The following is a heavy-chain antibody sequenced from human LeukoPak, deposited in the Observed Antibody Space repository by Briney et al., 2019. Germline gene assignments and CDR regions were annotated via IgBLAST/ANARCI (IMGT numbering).Heavy chain of an antibody. J-gene: IGHJ4*02. Sequence: GGSLRLSCAASGFTFSSYAMSWVRQAPGKGLEWVAVISYDGSNKYYADSVKGRFTISRDNSKNTLYLQMNSLRAEDTAVYYCAKDLGGYCTNGVCYTFDYWGQGTLVTVSS. CDR1: GFTFSSYA. D-gene: IGHD2-8*01. CDR2: ISYDGSNK. V-gene: IGHV3-30*18. CDR3: AKDLGGYCTNGVCYTFDY.